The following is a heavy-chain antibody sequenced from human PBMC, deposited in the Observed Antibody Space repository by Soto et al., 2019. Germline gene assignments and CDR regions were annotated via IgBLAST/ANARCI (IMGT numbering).Heavy chain of an antibody. CDR3: GRQPGFYDRSGSFDY. CDR1: GGSVSTSSFY. D-gene: IGHD3-22*01. J-gene: IGHJ4*02. CDR2: IYYSGTT. Sequence: QLQLQESGPGLVKPSETLSLTCTVSGGSVSTSSFYWGWIRQPPRKGLEWIGTIYYSGTTYYNPSLKRRVTVAVDTSKNQVSLRLSSVTAADTAVYYCGRQPGFYDRSGSFDYWGQGTLVTVA. V-gene: IGHV4-39*01.